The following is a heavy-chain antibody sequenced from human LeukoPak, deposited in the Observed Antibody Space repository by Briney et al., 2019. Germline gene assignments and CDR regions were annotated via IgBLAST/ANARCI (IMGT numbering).Heavy chain of an antibody. CDR1: GFIDRSNY. D-gene: IGHD1-7*01. Sequence: GGSLRLSCAASGFIDRSNYMRWVRQAPGKGREWVSVIYSGGSTYYADFVKWRFTISRDNSKNTLYLQMNSLRAEDTAVYYCARVVVTGTFYYYYMDVWGKGTTVTVPS. CDR3: ARVVVTGTFYYYYMDV. V-gene: IGHV3-66*01. CDR2: IYSGGST. J-gene: IGHJ6*03.